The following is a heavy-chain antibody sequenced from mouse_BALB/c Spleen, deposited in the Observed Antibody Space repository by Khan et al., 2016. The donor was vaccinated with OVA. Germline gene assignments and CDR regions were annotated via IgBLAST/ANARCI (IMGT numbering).Heavy chain of an antibody. V-gene: IGHV14-3*02. J-gene: IGHJ1*01. CDR3: TPPSYCARDSEV. CDR1: GFNIKDTY. CDR2: IAPANGNT. Sequence: VQLQQSGAELVKPGASVKLSCTASGFNIKDTYMHWVKQRPEQGLEWIGRIAPANGNTKYDPKFQGKATITADTSSNTSYLQLNSLTSEDTAVYYYTPPSYCARDSEVWGPGTTVTVSS. D-gene: IGHD1-1*01.